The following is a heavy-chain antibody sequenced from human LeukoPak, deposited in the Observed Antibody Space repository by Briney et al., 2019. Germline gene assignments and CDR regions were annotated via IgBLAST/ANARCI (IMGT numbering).Heavy chain of an antibody. J-gene: IGHJ4*02. CDR1: CYSISSGYY. V-gene: IGHV4-38-2*02. D-gene: IGHD2-15*01. Sequence: SETLSLTCTVSCYSISSGYYWGWIRQPPGKGLEWIGSIYHSGSTYYNPSLKSRVTISVDTSKNQFSLKLSSVTAADTAVYYCARESPVVVVPFDYWGQGTLVTVSS. CDR2: IYHSGST. CDR3: ARESPVVVVPFDY.